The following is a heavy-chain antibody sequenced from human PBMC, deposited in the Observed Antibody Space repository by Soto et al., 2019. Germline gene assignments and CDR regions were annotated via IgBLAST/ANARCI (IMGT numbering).Heavy chain of an antibody. V-gene: IGHV4-34*01. CDR1: GGSFSGYY. CDR3: ARTGNYYDSSGYLH. Sequence: SETQSLTCAVYGGSFSGYYWSWIRQPPGKGLEWIGEINHSGSTNYNPSLKSRVTISVDTSKNQFSLKLSSVTAADTAVYYCARTGNYYDSSGYLHWGQGTLVTVSS. D-gene: IGHD3-22*01. J-gene: IGHJ4*02. CDR2: INHSGST.